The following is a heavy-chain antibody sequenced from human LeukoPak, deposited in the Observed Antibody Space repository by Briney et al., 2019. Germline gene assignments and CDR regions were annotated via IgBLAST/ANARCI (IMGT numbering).Heavy chain of an antibody. CDR1: GFTSSTYS. Sequence: GGSLRLSCAASGFTSSTYSLNWVRQAPGKGLEWVSSISSSSTYIYYADSVKGRFTISRDNAKNSLYLQMNSLRAEDTAVYYCARDVYDSSGYYAIDYWGQGTLVTVSS. V-gene: IGHV3-21*01. J-gene: IGHJ4*02. CDR3: ARDVYDSSGYYAIDY. D-gene: IGHD3-22*01. CDR2: ISSSSTYI.